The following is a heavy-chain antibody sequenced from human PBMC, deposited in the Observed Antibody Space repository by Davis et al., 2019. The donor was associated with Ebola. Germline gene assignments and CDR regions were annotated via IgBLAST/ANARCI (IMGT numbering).Heavy chain of an antibody. CDR3: SRDRWLTDYGMDV. Sequence: SETLSLTCAVYGRSFSGYYWSWIRQPPGKGLEWIGEINDSGNTNYNPSLKSRVTISVDTSKNQFSLKLSSVTASDTAVYYCSRDRWLTDYGMDVWGQGTTVTVSS. CDR1: GRSFSGYY. CDR2: INDSGNT. D-gene: IGHD5-24*01. J-gene: IGHJ6*02. V-gene: IGHV4-34*01.